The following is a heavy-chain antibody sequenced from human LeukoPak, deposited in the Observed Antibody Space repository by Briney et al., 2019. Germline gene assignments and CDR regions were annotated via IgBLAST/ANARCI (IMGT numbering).Heavy chain of an antibody. J-gene: IGHJ4*02. CDR1: GYTFTGYY. D-gene: IGHD6-13*01. Sequence: ASVKVSCKASGYTFTGYYMHWVRQAPGQGLEWMGWINPNSGGTNYAQKFQGRVTMTRDTSISTAYMELSRLRSDDTAVYYCARVPPWHSAAAASTTDDYWGQGTLVTVSS. V-gene: IGHV1-2*02. CDR2: INPNSGGT. CDR3: ARVPPWHSAAAASTTDDY.